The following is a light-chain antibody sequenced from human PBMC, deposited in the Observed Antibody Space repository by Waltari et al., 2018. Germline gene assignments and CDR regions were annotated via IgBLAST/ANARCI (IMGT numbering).Light chain of an antibody. J-gene: IGKJ3*01. Sequence: DIVMTQSPDSLAVSLGERATINCKSSQRIMYSSNNQNFLAWYQKKPGHPPKRLSYWASTRQSGVPDRFTGSWSGTDFTLTISSLQAEDVAVYYCQQRSIFFTFGPGTKVDIK. CDR3: QQRSIFFT. CDR1: QRIMYSSNNQNF. V-gene: IGKV4-1*01. CDR2: WAS.